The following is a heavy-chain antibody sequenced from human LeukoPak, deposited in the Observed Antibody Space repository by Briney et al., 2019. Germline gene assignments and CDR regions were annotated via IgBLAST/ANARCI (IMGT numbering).Heavy chain of an antibody. CDR2: ISGYNGVV. D-gene: IGHD3-3*01. J-gene: IGHJ6*02. CDR1: GYTCRSYC. CDR3: ARGAIFGADTSPIYYYGLDV. V-gene: IGHV1-18*01. Sequence: GASVRISCTTSGYTCRSYCITWVRQAPGQGLEWMGWISGYNGVVHYAQKVQGRVTMTTDTSTMTAYMELRSLRSADTAVYYCARGAIFGADTSPIYYYGLDVWGQGTTITVSS.